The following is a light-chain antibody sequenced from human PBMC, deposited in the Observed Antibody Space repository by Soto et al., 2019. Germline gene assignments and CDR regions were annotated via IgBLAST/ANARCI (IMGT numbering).Light chain of an antibody. J-gene: IGKJ1*01. CDR1: ESVRSNY. Sequence: EIVLTQSPVTLSLSPGERATLSCRTSESVRSNYLAWYQQKPGQAPRVLIYGASSRATGIPDRFSGSGSGTDFTLTIGRLEPEDFSVYYCQQYGRSPLTFGQGTRVEIK. V-gene: IGKV3-20*01. CDR3: QQYGRSPLT. CDR2: GAS.